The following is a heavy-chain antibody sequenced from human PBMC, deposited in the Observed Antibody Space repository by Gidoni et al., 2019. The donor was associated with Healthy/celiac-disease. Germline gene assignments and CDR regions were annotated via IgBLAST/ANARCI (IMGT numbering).Heavy chain of an antibody. CDR1: GFTFDDYA. V-gene: IGHV3-9*01. D-gene: IGHD5-18*01. Sequence: EVQLVESGGGLVQPGRSLRLSCAASGFTFDDYAMHWVRQAPGKGLDRVSGISWNSGSIGYADSVKGRFTISRDNAKNSLYLQMNSLRAEDTALYYCAKDIRGYSYGYLAFDIWGRGTMVTVSS. CDR3: AKDIRGYSYGYLAFDI. CDR2: ISWNSGSI. J-gene: IGHJ3*02.